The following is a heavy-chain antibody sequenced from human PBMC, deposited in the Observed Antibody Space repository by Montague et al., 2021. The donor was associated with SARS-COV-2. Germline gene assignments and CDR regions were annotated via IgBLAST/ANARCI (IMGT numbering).Heavy chain of an antibody. V-gene: IGHV2-5*02. J-gene: IGHJ5*02. Sequence: VKPTQTLTLTCTFSGFSLSTSGVGVGWIRQPPGKALEWLALIYWDDDKRYSPSLKSRLTITKDTSKNQVVLTMTNMDPVDTATYYCAHRKSGGWWGDWFDPWGQGTLVTVSS. CDR1: GFSLSTSGVG. CDR3: AHRKSGGWWGDWFDP. D-gene: IGHD6-19*01. CDR2: IYWDDDK.